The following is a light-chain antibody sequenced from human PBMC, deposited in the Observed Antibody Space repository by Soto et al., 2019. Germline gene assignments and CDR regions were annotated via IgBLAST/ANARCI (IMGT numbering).Light chain of an antibody. Sequence: EIGLTHSPGTLSLSPGERATLSCRASLTVTDNYLAWYQQKAGQPPRLVIYDASNRATGIPDRFSASGSGTDFTLTISRLEPEDFAVYYCHQYSAAPLTFGQGTKVEVK. V-gene: IGKV3-20*01. J-gene: IGKJ1*01. CDR3: HQYSAAPLT. CDR1: LTVTDNY. CDR2: DAS.